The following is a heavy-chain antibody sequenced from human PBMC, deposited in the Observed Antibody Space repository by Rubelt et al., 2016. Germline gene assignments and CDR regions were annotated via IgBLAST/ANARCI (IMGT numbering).Heavy chain of an antibody. J-gene: IGHJ5*02. V-gene: IGHV3-30*02. CDR3: AKSEYAMPYGP. D-gene: IGHD2/OR15-2a*01. CDR2: VTHEGSQK. CDR1: GFTFSNHG. Sequence: QVQLVESGGGVVQPGGSLRLSCAASGFTFSNHGMHWVRQAPGKGLEWVAYVTHEGSQKYYADSVKGRFTISRDNSNNTLYLQMDSLRPEDTAILYCAKSEYAMPYGPWGQGTLVTVSS.